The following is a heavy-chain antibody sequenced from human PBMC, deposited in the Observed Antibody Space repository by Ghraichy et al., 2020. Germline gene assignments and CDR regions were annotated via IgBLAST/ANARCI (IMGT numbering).Heavy chain of an antibody. CDR2: IYYSGST. CDR3: ARGYYDSSGYPTYYYYYYGMDV. Sequence: SETLSLTCTVSGGSISSYYWSWIRQPPGKGLEWIGYIYYSGSTNYNPSLKSRVTISVDTSKNQFSLKLSSVTAADTAVYYCARGYYDSSGYPTYYYYYYGMDVWGQGTTVTVSS. D-gene: IGHD3-22*01. V-gene: IGHV4-59*01. CDR1: GGSISSYY. J-gene: IGHJ6*02.